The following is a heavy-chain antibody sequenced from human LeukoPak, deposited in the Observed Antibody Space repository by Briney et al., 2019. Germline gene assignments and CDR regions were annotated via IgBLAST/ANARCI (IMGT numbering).Heavy chain of an antibody. CDR2: ISYEGSNK. CDR1: GFIFSTYG. J-gene: IGHJ4*02. V-gene: IGHV3-30*18. CDR3: AKFISDSREYYYVSSLHY. D-gene: IGHD3-22*01. Sequence: PGRSLRLSCAASGFIFSTYGMHWVRQAPGKGLEWVAVISYEGSNKHYADSVKGRFTISRDNSKNTLYLQMNSLRAEDAAVYYCAKFISDSREYYYVSSLHYWGQVALVTV.